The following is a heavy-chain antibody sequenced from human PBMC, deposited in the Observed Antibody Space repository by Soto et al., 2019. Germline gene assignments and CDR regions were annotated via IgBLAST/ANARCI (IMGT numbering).Heavy chain of an antibody. D-gene: IGHD3-3*01. V-gene: IGHV4-4*02. J-gene: IGHJ4*02. CDR3: AKRSLRRLRFVETH. CDR2: IYHSGST. Sequence: PSETLSLTCAVSGGSMTNTNRWSWVRQPPGKGLERIGEIYHSGSTNYNPSLRSRVTMSVDKSKNQFSLNLTSVTAADTAVYYCAKRSLRRLRFVETHWGQGTLVTVSS. CDR1: GGSMTNTNR.